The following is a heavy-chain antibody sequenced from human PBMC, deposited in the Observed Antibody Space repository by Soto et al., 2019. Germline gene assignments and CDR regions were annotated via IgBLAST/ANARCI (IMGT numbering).Heavy chain of an antibody. Sequence: QVQLVESGGGVVQPGRSLRLSCAASGFPFTTYGMHWVREGPGKGLEWVAVISYDGSNRYYADSVKGRFAISRDNSKNTLDLQINDLRPEETALYYCVGGQYYFDYRGQGTLVTVSS. CDR3: VGGQYYFDY. J-gene: IGHJ4*02. V-gene: IGHV3-30*03. CDR1: GFPFTTYG. D-gene: IGHD3-10*01. CDR2: ISYDGSNR.